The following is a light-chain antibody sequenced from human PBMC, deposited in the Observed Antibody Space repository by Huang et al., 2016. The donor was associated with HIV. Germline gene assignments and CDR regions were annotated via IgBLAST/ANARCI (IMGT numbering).Light chain of an antibody. J-gene: IGKJ1*01. CDR1: QGISNS. Sequence: AIQLTQSPSSLSASVGDRVTITCRASQGISNSLAWYQQKPGRAPKRLIHVASILQNGVPSRFSGSGSGTDFTLTINNLQPEDFATYYCQQVSRYPRTFGQGTKVEIK. V-gene: IGKV1-13*02. CDR3: QQVSRYPRT. CDR2: VAS.